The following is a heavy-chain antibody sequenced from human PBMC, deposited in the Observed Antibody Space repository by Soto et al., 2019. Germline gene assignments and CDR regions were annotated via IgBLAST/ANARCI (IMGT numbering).Heavy chain of an antibody. J-gene: IGHJ5*02. V-gene: IGHV4-39*02. CDR3: SRRAPEGFDP. Sequence: PSETLSLTCTVSGGSIATSSYSWAWIRRPPGKGLEWIGSIDYRGTIYNNPSLKSRVTISVDTSKNHFSLKLDSVTAADTALYYCSRRAPEGFDPWGQGTLVTVSS. CDR1: GGSIATSSYS. CDR2: IDYRGTI.